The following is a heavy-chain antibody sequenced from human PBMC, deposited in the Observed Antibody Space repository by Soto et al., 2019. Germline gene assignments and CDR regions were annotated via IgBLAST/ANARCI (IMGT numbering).Heavy chain of an antibody. D-gene: IGHD6-19*01. CDR2: ISSSSSTI. V-gene: IGHV3-48*02. J-gene: IGHJ4*02. Sequence: EVQLVESGGGLVQPGGSLRLSCAASGFTFSGSSMNWVRQAPGKGPEWVSYISSSSSTINYADSVRGRFTISRDNAKNSLYLQMNSLRDDDTAVYYCARVHSTGWFKVDYWGQGTLVTVSS. CDR3: ARVHSTGWFKVDY. CDR1: GFTFSGSS.